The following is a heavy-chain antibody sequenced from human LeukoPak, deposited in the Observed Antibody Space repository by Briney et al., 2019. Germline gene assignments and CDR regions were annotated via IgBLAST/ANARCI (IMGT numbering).Heavy chain of an antibody. V-gene: IGHV4-59*01. CDR2: IHYSGST. Sequence: PSVTLSLTCTVCGGSINSYNWSWLPQPPGKGREWIGYIHYSGSTNYNPSIKSRVTISVDTSKNQFSLKLSSVTAADTAEYYCARDGQLRNAFNIWRQGTMLTVPS. CDR3: ARDGQLRNAFNI. J-gene: IGHJ3*02. CDR1: GGSINSYN. D-gene: IGHD3-10*01.